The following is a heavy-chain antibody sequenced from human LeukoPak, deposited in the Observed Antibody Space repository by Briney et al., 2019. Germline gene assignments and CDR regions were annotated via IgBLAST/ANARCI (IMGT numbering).Heavy chain of an antibody. Sequence: ASVKVSCKASGYTFTSYDINWVRQATGQGLEWMGWMNPNSGSTGYAQKFQGRVTITRNTSISTAYMELSSLRSEDTAVYYCARCERGSVPGIAVAGTIWFDPWGQGTLVTVSS. J-gene: IGHJ5*02. CDR1: GYTFTSYD. D-gene: IGHD6-19*01. V-gene: IGHV1-8*03. CDR2: MNPNSGST. CDR3: ARCERGSVPGIAVAGTIWFDP.